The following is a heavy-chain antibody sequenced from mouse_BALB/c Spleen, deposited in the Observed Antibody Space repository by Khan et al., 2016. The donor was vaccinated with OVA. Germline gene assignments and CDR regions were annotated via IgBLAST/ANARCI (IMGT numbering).Heavy chain of an antibody. Sequence: EVQLQESGPGLVKPSQSLSLTCTVTGYSITSDYAWNWIRQFPGNKLEWMGFISYSGNTNYHPSLKSRISITRDTSKNQFFLQLNSVTTEDTATDYCARVYGGDFDYWGQGTTLTVSS. J-gene: IGHJ2*01. CDR2: ISYSGNT. V-gene: IGHV3-2*02. D-gene: IGHD1-1*01. CDR3: ARVYGGDFDY. CDR1: GYSITSDYA.